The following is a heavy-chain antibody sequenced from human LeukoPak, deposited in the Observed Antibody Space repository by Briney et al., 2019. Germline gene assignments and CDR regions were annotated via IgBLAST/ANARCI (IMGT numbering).Heavy chain of an antibody. J-gene: IGHJ4*02. D-gene: IGHD6-6*01. Sequence: GGSLRLSCAASGFTFSSYGMHWVRQAPGKGLEWVAVISYDGSNKYYADSVKGRFTISGDNSKNTLYLQMNSLRAEDTAVYYCAKDRAAARPVSPFDYWGQGTLVTVSS. V-gene: IGHV3-30*18. CDR1: GFTFSSYG. CDR3: AKDRAAARPVSPFDY. CDR2: ISYDGSNK.